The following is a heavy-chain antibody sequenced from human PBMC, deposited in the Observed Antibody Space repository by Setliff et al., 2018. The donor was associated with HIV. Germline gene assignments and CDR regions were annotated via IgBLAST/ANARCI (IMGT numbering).Heavy chain of an antibody. D-gene: IGHD5-12*01. Sequence: SETLSLTCTVSGDSIRGYYWSWIRQPPGKGLEWMGYVFYTGFAAYNPSLKSRLTISVDTSKSQFSLRLTSVSAADTAIYYCARQVSIPGVAITPVDYWGQGALVTVSS. CDR3: ARQVSIPGVAITPVDY. CDR2: VFYTGFA. J-gene: IGHJ4*02. V-gene: IGHV4-59*08. CDR1: GDSIRGYY.